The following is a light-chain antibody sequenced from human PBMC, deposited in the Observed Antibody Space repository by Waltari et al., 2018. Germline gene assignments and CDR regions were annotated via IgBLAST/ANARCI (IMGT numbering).Light chain of an antibody. CDR3: QQSYSTPPIT. J-gene: IGKJ5*01. Sequence: DIQMTQSPSSLSASVGDRVTITSRASQSISSYLNWYQQKPGKAPKLLIYAASSLQIGVPSRFSGSGAGTDFTITISSLQPEDFATYYCQQSYSTPPITFGQGTRLEIK. V-gene: IGKV1-39*01. CDR2: AAS. CDR1: QSISSY.